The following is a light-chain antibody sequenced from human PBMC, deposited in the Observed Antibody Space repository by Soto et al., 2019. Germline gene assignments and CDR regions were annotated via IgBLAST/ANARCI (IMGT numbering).Light chain of an antibody. CDR1: QSVSNS. Sequence: EIVMTQSPATLSVSPGERATLSCRATQSVSNSLAWYQQKPGQTPRLLIFDASTRATGIPARFSGSGSGTEFTLTISSLQSGDFAVYYCQQYNSRPPWTFGQGTKVEMK. V-gene: IGKV3-15*01. J-gene: IGKJ1*01. CDR2: DAS. CDR3: QQYNSRPPWT.